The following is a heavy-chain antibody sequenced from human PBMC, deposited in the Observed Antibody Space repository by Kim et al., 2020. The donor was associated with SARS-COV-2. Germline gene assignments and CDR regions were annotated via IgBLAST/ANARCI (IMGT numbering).Heavy chain of an antibody. CDR2: ISGDSRFI. V-gene: IGHV3-21*01. CDR1: GFFLSTDS. Sequence: GGSLRLSCSASGFFLSTDSMHWVRQAPGKGLEWVSSISGDSRFIFYADSVRGRLTASRDNAKKSLYLQMDRLRVEDTSVYYCASGPIGGGMDVWGQGTKVVVSS. J-gene: IGHJ6*02. CDR3: ASGPIGGGMDV.